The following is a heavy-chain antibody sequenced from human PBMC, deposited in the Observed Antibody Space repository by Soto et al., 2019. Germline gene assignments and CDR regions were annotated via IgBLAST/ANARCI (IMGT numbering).Heavy chain of an antibody. CDR3: ASLGRHG. D-gene: IGHD3-16*01. V-gene: IGHV3-7*01. CDR1: GFTFSDSW. J-gene: IGHJ6*02. Sequence: VGSLRLSCAASGFTFSDSWMDWVRQAPGKGPERVANIKQDGSEKNYVDSVKGRFTISRDNAKNSLYLQMNSLRAEDTAVYYCASLGRHGWGQGTTVTVSS. CDR2: IKQDGSEK.